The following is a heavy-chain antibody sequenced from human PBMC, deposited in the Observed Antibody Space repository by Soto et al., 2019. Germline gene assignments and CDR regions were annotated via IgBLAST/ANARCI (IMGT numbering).Heavy chain of an antibody. CDR2: ISSYNGKA. Sequence: GPSVKVSCKASGYTFTSYGISWVRQAPGQGPEWMGWISSYNGKANYAQKVQGRLTLTTDTSTSTVYMELRSLRSDDTAVYYCARAGFLEWFPRGYFHYWGQGTLVTVSS. J-gene: IGHJ4*02. CDR1: GYTFTSYG. CDR3: ARAGFLEWFPRGYFHY. D-gene: IGHD3-3*01. V-gene: IGHV1-18*01.